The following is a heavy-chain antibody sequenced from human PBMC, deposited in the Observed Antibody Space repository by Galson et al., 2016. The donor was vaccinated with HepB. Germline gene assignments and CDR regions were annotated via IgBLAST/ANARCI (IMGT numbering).Heavy chain of an antibody. CDR1: GDSVSSNSAA. J-gene: IGHJ6*02. CDR3: TRGYMQTGMNV. CDR2: TYYRSKWYN. Sequence: CAISGDSVSSNSAAWHWIRQSPSRGLEWLGRTYYRSKWYNDYTVSVKGRITINPDTSKNQFSLQLDSVTPDDTAAYFCTRGYMQTGMNVWGQGTTVTVSS. V-gene: IGHV6-1*01. D-gene: IGHD5-18*01.